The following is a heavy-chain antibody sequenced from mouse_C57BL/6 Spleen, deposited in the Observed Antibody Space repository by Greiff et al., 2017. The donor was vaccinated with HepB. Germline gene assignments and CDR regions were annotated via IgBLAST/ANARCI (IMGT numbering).Heavy chain of an antibody. CDR1: GYAFSSSW. CDR3: AKKGNGYDY. CDR2: IYPGDGDT. D-gene: IGHD2-2*01. V-gene: IGHV1-82*01. Sequence: QVQLKQPGAELVMPGASVKLSCKASGYAFSSSWMNWVKQRPGKGLEWIGRIYPGDGDTNYNGKFKGKATLTADKSSSTAYMQLSSLTSEDSAVYFCAKKGNGYDYWGQGTTLTVSS. J-gene: IGHJ2*01.